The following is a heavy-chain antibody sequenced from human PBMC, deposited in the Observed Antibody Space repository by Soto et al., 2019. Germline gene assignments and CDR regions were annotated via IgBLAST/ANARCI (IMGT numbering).Heavy chain of an antibody. CDR1: GGTFSSYA. D-gene: IGHD5-12*01. V-gene: IGHV1-69*13. Sequence: SVKVSCKASGGTFSSYAISWVRQAPGQGLEWMGGIIPIFGTANYAQKFQGRVTITADESTSTAYMELSSLRSEDTAVYYCARTLATTHWWFDPWGQGTLVTVSS. CDR3: ARTLATTHWWFDP. CDR2: IIPIFGTA. J-gene: IGHJ5*02.